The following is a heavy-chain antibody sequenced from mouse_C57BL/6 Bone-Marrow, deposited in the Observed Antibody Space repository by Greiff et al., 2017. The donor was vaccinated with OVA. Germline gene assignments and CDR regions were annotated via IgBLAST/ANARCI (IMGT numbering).Heavy chain of an antibody. J-gene: IGHJ1*03. V-gene: IGHV2-2*01. CDR1: GFSLTSYG. CDR3: ASPSTMVTYWYFDV. D-gene: IGHD2-2*01. Sequence: VQLVESGPGLVQPSQSLSITCTVSGFSLTSYGVHWVRQSPGKGLEWLGVIWSGGSTDYNAAFISRLSISKDNSKSQVFFKMNSLQADDTAIYYCASPSTMVTYWYFDVWGTGTTVTVSS. CDR2: IWSGGST.